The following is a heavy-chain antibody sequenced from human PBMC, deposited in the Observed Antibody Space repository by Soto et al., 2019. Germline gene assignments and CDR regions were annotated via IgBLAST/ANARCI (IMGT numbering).Heavy chain of an antibody. D-gene: IGHD4-17*01. CDR2: ISHTGST. CDR3: ARGDYGDSRSGGAFDI. J-gene: IGHJ3*02. V-gene: IGHV4-34*01. CDR1: GGSFSAYY. Sequence: SETQSLTCAVYGGSFSAYYWSWIRQPPGKGLEWIGEISHTGSTNYNPSLKSRVTMSVDTSKNQFSLKLSSVTAADSAVYYCARGDYGDSRSGGAFDIWGQGTVVTVSS.